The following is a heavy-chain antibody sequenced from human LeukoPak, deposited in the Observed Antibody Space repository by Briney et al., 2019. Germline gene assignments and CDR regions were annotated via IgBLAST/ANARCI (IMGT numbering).Heavy chain of an antibody. CDR2: INTGNGNT. D-gene: IGHD2-21*02. CDR1: GYIFTSYA. J-gene: IGHJ4*02. Sequence: ASVKVSCKASGYIFTSYAMHWVRQAPGQRLECMGWINTGNGNTKYSQKFQGRVTITRDTSASTAYVDLSSLRSEDTAVYYCARNTETAIPLPYYFDYWGQGTLVTVPS. CDR3: ARNTETAIPLPYYFDY. V-gene: IGHV1-3*04.